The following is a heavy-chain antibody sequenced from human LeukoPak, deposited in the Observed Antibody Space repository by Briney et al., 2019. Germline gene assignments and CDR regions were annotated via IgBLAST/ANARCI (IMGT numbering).Heavy chain of an antibody. CDR3: ARDVIA. CDR1: GASISSGTYY. Sequence: SETLSLTCTVSGASISSGTYYWNWIRQSAGKGLEWIGHIDITGSTNYNPSLKSRVTISIDTSKNQFSLRLSSVTAADTAVYYCARDVIAWGQGTLVTVSS. J-gene: IGHJ5*02. CDR2: IDITGST. V-gene: IGHV4-61*09.